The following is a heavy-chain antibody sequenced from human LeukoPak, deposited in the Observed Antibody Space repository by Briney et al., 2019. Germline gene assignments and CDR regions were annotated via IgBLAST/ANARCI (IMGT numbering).Heavy chain of an antibody. CDR1: GGSISSYY. V-gene: IGHV4-4*07. J-gene: IGHJ6*03. CDR3: ARDWRPYCSSTSCYYYYYMDG. D-gene: IGHD2-2*01. CDR2: IYTSGST. Sequence: PSETLSLTCTVSGGSISSYYWSWIRQPAGKGLEWIGRIYTSGSTNYNPSLKSRVTMSVDTSKNQFSLKLSSVTAADTAVYYCARDWRPYCSSTSCYYYYYMDGWGKGTTVTVSS.